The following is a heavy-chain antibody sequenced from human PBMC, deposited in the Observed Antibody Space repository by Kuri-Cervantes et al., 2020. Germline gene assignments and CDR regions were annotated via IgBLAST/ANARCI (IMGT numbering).Heavy chain of an antibody. CDR1: GFTFSNYA. V-gene: IGHV3-30-3*01. J-gene: IGHJ4*02. D-gene: IGHD3-3*01. Sequence: GGSLRLSCAASGFTFSNYAMHWVRQAPGKGLEWVAVISYDGSNKYYADSVKGRFTISRDNSKNTLYLQMNSLRAEDTAVYYCARLGGADYDFWSGYLLYFDYWGRGTLVTVSS. CDR2: ISYDGSNK. CDR3: ARLGGADYDFWSGYLLYFDY.